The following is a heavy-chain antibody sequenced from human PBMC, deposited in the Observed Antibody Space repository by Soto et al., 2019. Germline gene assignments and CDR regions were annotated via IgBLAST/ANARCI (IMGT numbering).Heavy chain of an antibody. CDR3: ARRSYYDSSGPSRHYYYGMDV. CDR1: GGTFSSCA. CDR2: IIPIFGTA. J-gene: IGHJ6*02. Sequence: GPSVKVSCKASGGTFSSCAISWGRQAPGQGLEWMGGIIPIFGTANYAQKFQGRVTITADESTSTAYMELSSLRSEDTAVYYCARRSYYDSSGPSRHYYYGMDVWGQGSTVTLSX. V-gene: IGHV1-69*13. D-gene: IGHD3-22*01.